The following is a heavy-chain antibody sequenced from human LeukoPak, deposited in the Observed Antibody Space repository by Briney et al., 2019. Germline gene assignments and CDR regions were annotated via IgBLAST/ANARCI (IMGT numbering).Heavy chain of an antibody. Sequence: SETLSLTCTVSGYSISSGYYWAWIRQPPGKGLEWIGSIYHSGSTYYNPSLKSRVTISIDTSNNQFSLKLSPVTAADAAVYYCARDRSYCSGGSCSYYFDYWGQGTLVTVSS. CDR3: ARDRSYCSGGSCSYYFDY. CDR2: IYHSGST. CDR1: GYSISSGYY. V-gene: IGHV4-38-2*02. J-gene: IGHJ4*02. D-gene: IGHD2-15*01.